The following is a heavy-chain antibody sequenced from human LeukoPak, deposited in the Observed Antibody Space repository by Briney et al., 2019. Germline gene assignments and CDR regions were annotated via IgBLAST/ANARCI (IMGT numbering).Heavy chain of an antibody. J-gene: IGHJ5*02. Sequence: SETLSLTCTVSGGSISSSSYYWGWIRQPPGKGLEWIGSIYYSGSTYYNPSLKSRVTISVDTSENQFSLKLSPVTAADTAVYYCARRVGIGYCSSTSCRNWFDPWGQGTLVTVSS. V-gene: IGHV4-39*01. CDR2: IYYSGST. CDR3: ARRVGIGYCSSTSCRNWFDP. D-gene: IGHD2-2*01. CDR1: GGSISSSSYY.